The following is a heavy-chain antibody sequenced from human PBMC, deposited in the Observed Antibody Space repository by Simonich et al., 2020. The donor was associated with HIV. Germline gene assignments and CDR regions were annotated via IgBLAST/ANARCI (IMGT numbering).Heavy chain of an antibody. CDR3: ARDGRKGSSTSCSDY. D-gene: IGHD2-2*01. Sequence: EVQLVESGGGLVKPGGSLRLSCAASGFTFSSYSMNWVRQAPGKGLEWVSSISKSSSYIYYADSVKGRFTISRDNAKNSLDLQMNSLRAEDTAVYYCARDGRKGSSTSCSDYWGQGTLVTVSS. V-gene: IGHV3-21*01. CDR2: ISKSSSYI. CDR1: GFTFSSYS. J-gene: IGHJ4*02.